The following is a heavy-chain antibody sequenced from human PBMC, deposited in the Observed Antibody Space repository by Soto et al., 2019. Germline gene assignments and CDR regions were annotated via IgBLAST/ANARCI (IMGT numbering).Heavy chain of an antibody. J-gene: IGHJ5*02. D-gene: IGHD6-6*01. CDR2: IWYDGSNK. V-gene: IGHV3-33*01. CDR3: ARERDYSSSSPVPNWFDP. CDR1: GFTFSSYG. Sequence: GGSLRLSCAASGFTFSSYGMHWVRQAPGKGLEWVAVIWYDGSNKYYADSVKGRFTISRDNSKNTLYLQMNSLRAEDTAVYYCARERDYSSSSPVPNWFDPWGQGTLVTVSS.